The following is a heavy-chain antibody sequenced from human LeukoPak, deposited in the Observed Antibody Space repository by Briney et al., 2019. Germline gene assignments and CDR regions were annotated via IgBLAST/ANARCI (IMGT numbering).Heavy chain of an antibody. Sequence: GGSLRLSCAASGFTFDDYAMHWVRQAPGKGLEWVSCISCNGGSIGYADSVEGRFTISRDNAKNSLYLQMNSLRAEDMALYYCAKDIGPDYYDSSGYYYGYAFDIWGQGTMVTVSS. D-gene: IGHD3-22*01. J-gene: IGHJ3*02. CDR3: AKDIGPDYYDSSGYYYGYAFDI. V-gene: IGHV3-9*03. CDR2: ISCNGGSI. CDR1: GFTFDDYA.